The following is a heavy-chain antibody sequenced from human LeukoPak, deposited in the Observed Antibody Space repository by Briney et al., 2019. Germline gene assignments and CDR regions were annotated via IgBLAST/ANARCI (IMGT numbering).Heavy chain of an antibody. D-gene: IGHD6-13*01. J-gene: IGHJ4*02. V-gene: IGHV3-23*01. CDR1: GFTFSSYA. CDR3: AKVETAAAATLRGFDY. CDR2: IGGSGGST. Sequence: GGSLRLSCAASGFTFSSYAMSWVRQAPGKGLEWVSSIGGSGGSTYYADSVKGRFTISRDNSKNTLYLQMNSLRAEDTAVYYCAKVETAAAATLRGFDYWGQGTLVIVSS.